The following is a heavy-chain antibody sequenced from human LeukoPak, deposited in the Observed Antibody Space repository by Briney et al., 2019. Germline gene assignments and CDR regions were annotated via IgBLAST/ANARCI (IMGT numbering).Heavy chain of an antibody. J-gene: IGHJ5*01. V-gene: IGHV3-7*03. D-gene: IGHD1-26*01. CDR2: IKQDGSEK. CDR3: ARDKEEGATKFDS. CDR1: GFTFDKYW. Sequence: GGSLRLSCAASGFTFDKYWMSWVRQTPGKGLEWVANIKQDGSEKYYLDSVKGRFTISRDSARRSLYLQMTFLGTEDTAVYYCARDKEEGATKFDSWGQGTLVTVSS.